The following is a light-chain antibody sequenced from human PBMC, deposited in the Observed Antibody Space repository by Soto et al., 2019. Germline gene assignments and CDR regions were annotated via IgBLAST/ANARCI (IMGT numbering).Light chain of an antibody. CDR1: SSNIGAGYN. V-gene: IGLV1-40*01. Sequence: QAVVTQPPSVSGAPGQRVTISCTGSSSNIGAGYNVHWYRQVPGTAPKLLIYGDSNRPSGVPDRFSGSKSGTSASLAITGLQAEDEADYYCQSYDSSLSGWLFGGGTKLTVL. CDR3: QSYDSSLSGWL. J-gene: IGLJ3*02. CDR2: GDS.